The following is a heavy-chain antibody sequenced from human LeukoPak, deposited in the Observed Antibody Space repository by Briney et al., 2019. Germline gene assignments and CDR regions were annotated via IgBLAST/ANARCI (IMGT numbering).Heavy chain of an antibody. J-gene: IGHJ3*02. D-gene: IGHD2-15*01. CDR2: IYPGDSDT. V-gene: IGHV5-51*01. CDR3: ARLHSPPGPFDI. CDR1: GYSFTNYW. Sequence: GESLKISGKGSGYSFTNYWINWVGQMPGKGLEGMGIIYPGDSDTRYSPSLQGQVTISADKPLSTVYLQCSRLKVSDTAMYYCARLHSPPGPFDIWGQGTMVTVSS.